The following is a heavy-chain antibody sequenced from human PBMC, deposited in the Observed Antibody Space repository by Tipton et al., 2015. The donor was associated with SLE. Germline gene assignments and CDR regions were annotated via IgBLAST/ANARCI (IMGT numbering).Heavy chain of an antibody. CDR1: GDTLNSYA. CDR3: AREKSGDTSRVTFFGGFNWFDH. CDR2: IIPRFGTT. D-gene: IGHD5-18*01. J-gene: IGHJ5*02. Sequence: QLVQSGAGVKKPGSSVKVSCKASGDTLNSYAINWVRQAPGQGLEWLGGIIPRFGTTLLAQKFQGRITITADESKTTVDMELISLTSEDTAVYFCAREKSGDTSRVTFFGGFNWFDHWGQGTLVSVSS. V-gene: IGHV1-69*01.